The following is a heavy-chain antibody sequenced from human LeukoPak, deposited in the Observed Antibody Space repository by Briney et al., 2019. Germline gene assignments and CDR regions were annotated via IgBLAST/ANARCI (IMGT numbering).Heavy chain of an antibody. J-gene: IGHJ6*03. CDR2: IWYDGSNK. D-gene: IGHD2-15*01. V-gene: IGHV3-33*06. CDR1: GFTFSSYG. Sequence: GGSLRLSCAASGFTFSSYGMHWVRQAPGKGLEWVAVIWYDGSNKYYADSVKGRFTISRDNSKNTLYLQMNSLRAEDTAVYYCAKEMKVCSGGSCYYYHIDVWGKGTTVTVSS. CDR3: AKEMKVCSGGSCYYYHIDV.